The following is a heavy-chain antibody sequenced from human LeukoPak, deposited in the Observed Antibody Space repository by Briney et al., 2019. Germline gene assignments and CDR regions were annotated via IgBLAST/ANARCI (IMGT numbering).Heavy chain of an antibody. Sequence: SETLSLTCTVSAGSISSHYGSWIRQPPGKGLEWIGYIYYSGSTNYNPSLKSRVTISVDTSKNQLSLKLSSVTAADTAVYYCATIFSPQNFDYWGQGTLVTVSS. CDR2: IYYSGST. D-gene: IGHD3-3*01. V-gene: IGHV4-59*11. CDR1: AGSISSHY. J-gene: IGHJ4*02. CDR3: ATIFSPQNFDY.